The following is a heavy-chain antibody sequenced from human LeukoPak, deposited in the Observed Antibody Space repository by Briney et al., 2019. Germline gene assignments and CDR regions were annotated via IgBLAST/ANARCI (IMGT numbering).Heavy chain of an antibody. CDR3: ARDYGGPFDY. CDR1: GFTFSAYG. CDR2: ISHDGSNK. D-gene: IGHD4-23*01. J-gene: IGHJ4*02. V-gene: IGHV3-30*03. Sequence: GGSLRLSCAASGFTFSAYGMHWVRQAPGKGLEWVAVISHDGSNKYYADSVKGRFTISRDNSKNTVYLQMNSLRAEDTAVYYCARDYGGPFDYWGQGTLVTASS.